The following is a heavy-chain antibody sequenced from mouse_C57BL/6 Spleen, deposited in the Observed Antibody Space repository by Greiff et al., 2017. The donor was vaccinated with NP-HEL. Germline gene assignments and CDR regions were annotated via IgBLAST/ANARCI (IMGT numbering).Heavy chain of an antibody. D-gene: IGHD1-1*01. CDR2: IDPENGDT. CDR1: GFNIKDDY. Sequence: EVQLVESGAELVRPGASVKLSCTASGFNIKDDYMHWVKQRPEQGLEWIGWIDPENGDTEYASKFQGKATITADTSSNTAYLQLSSLTSEDTAVYYCNTNHYGSRSGYFDYWGQGTTLTVSS. J-gene: IGHJ2*01. CDR3: NTNHYGSRSGYFDY. V-gene: IGHV14-4*01.